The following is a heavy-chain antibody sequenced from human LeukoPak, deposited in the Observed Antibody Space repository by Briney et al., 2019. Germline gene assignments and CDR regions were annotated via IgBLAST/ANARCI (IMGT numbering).Heavy chain of an antibody. CDR1: GFTFSNYW. CDR3: ARGAYYYDSSGYHYDY. D-gene: IGHD3-22*01. J-gene: IGHJ4*02. Sequence: PGGSLRLSCAASGFTFSNYWMHWVRQAPGKGLVWVSRINSDGSSTSYADSVKGRFTISRDNAKNTLYLQMNSLRAEDTALYYCARGAYYYDSSGYHYDYWGQGTLVTVSS. V-gene: IGHV3-74*01. CDR2: INSDGSST.